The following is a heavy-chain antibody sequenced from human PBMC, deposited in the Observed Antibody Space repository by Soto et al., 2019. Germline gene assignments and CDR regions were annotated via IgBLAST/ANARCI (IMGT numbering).Heavy chain of an antibody. J-gene: IGHJ4*02. Sequence: PSETLSLTCTVSGGSISSSGYYWGWIRQPPGKGLEWIGSIYYSGSTYYNPSLKSRVTISVDTSKNQFSLKLSSVTAADTAVYYCARITMIVVATLNYFDYWGQGTLVTVSS. CDR1: GGSISSSGYY. CDR2: IYYSGST. V-gene: IGHV4-39*01. CDR3: ARITMIVVATLNYFDY. D-gene: IGHD3-22*01.